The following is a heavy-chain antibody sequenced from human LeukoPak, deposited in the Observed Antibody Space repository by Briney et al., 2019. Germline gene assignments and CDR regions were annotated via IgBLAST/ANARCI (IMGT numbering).Heavy chain of an antibody. CDR3: AKGAAMIVVVTPGDY. CDR2: ISYDGSNK. CDR1: RFTFSSYG. D-gene: IGHD3-22*01. J-gene: IGHJ4*02. Sequence: GGSLRLSCAASRFTFSSYGMHWVRQAPGKGLEWVAVISYDGSNKYYADSEKGRFTISRDNSKNTLYLQMNSLRAEDTAVYYCAKGAAMIVVVTPGDYWGQGTLVTVSS. V-gene: IGHV3-30*18.